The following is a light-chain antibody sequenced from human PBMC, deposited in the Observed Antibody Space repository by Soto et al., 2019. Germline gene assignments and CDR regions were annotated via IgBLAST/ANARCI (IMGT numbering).Light chain of an antibody. Sequence: ETVLTQSPVTLSLSPGETATLFCWARQSVNMYLAWYQEKPGQAPRLLIYAASTRATGIPARFSGSGSGTEFTLTISSLQSEDSAIYYCQQYNNWPTFGQGTKVEIK. J-gene: IGKJ1*01. V-gene: IGKV3-15*01. CDR1: QSVNMY. CDR2: AAS. CDR3: QQYNNWPT.